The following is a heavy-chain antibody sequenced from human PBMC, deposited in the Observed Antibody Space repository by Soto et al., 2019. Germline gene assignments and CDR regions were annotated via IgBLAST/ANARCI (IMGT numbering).Heavy chain of an antibody. J-gene: IGHJ4*02. CDR3: AKGGWLDD. CDR2: ISVRGDKT. CDR1: GFSFTAYI. D-gene: IGHD5-12*01. V-gene: IGHV3-23*01. Sequence: EVHLLESGGDLVQPGGSLRLSCAASGFSFTAYIMSWFRQAPGQGLEWVSAISVRGDKTYSADLVMGRFTISRDDAKNTRYLQLISLVVDDTAIYYCAKGGWLDDCGQGTLVTVAS.